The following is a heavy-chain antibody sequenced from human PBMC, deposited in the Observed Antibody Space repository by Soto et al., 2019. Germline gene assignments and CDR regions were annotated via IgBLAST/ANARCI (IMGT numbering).Heavy chain of an antibody. J-gene: IGHJ4*02. CDR2: IYPGDSNI. CDR3: ARHLDEYSSASGFDY. D-gene: IGHD6-6*01. V-gene: IGHV5-51*01. CDR1: GYSFSSHW. Sequence: RGESLKISCKGSGYSFSSHWIGWVRQMPGKGLEWMGIIYPGDSNIRYSPSFEGQIDMSADRSINTAHLRLSSLKASDTAAYYCARHLDEYSSASGFDYWGQGTLVTVSS.